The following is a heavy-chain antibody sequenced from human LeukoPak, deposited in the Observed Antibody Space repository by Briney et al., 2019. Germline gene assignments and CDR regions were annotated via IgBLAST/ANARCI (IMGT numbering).Heavy chain of an antibody. Sequence: SETLSLTCTVSGGSIGTYYWSWIRQSPGKGLEWIGYIYVTGTRYNPYLQSRVNISVDRSRNQFFLKMSSVTAADTAVYYCARHIGGGIEDVDVWGKGTKVIVSS. V-gene: IGHV4-59*08. CDR2: IYVTGT. CDR1: GGSIGTYY. CDR3: ARHIGGGIEDVDV. D-gene: IGHD3-16*02. J-gene: IGHJ6*04.